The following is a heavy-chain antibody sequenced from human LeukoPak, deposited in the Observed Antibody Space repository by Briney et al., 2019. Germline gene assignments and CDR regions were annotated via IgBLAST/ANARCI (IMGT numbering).Heavy chain of an antibody. CDR2: INGRGFSI. Sequence: PGGTLRLSCAASGFTFSSYGMSWVRHAPGKGLEWVANINGRGFSIHYADSIKGRFTISRDNTKDLLYLQMTSLRADDTALYYCTRDQPSSGWGFDSWGRGTLVIVSS. V-gene: IGHV3-21*06. J-gene: IGHJ4*02. D-gene: IGHD6-19*01. CDR1: GFTFSSYG. CDR3: TRDQPSSGWGFDS.